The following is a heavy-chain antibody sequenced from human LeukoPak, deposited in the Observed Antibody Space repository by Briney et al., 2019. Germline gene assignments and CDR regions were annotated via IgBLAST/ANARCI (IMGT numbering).Heavy chain of an antibody. V-gene: IGHV3-64*02. Sequence: PGGSLRLSCAASGFIFSNYARYWVRQAPGKGLESVAAISTKGGSTSYADSVKGRMTISRDDSKNTLFLQMGSLTTDDMGLYFCARDRSGAFDYWGQGTLVTVSS. D-gene: IGHD6-19*01. CDR3: ARDRSGAFDY. CDR2: ISTKGGST. J-gene: IGHJ4*02. CDR1: GFIFSNYA.